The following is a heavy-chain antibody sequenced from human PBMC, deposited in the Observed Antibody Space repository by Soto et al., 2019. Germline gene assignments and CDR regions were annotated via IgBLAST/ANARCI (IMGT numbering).Heavy chain of an antibody. CDR1: GASIRNTQY. V-gene: IGHV4-4*02. J-gene: IGHJ4*02. CDR2: IHRSGAT. Sequence: QVQLQESGPGLVRPSGTLSLTCTVSGASIRNTQYLNWVRQSPGKGLEWIGDIHRSGATNYNPSLKGRVTISVDRSKNQLSLRLGSVTAADTAVYYCTFDLDFWGQGTLVTVSS. D-gene: IGHD3-10*01. CDR3: TFDLDF.